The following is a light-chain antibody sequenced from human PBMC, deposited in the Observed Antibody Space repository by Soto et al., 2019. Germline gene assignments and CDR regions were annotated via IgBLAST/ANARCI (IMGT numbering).Light chain of an antibody. CDR1: QSVSSSY. Sequence: ETVLTQSPGTLSLSPGERGTLSCRASQSVSSSYLAWYQQKPGQAPRLLIYGASSRATGIPDRFSGSGSGTDFTLTISRLEPEDFAVYYCQQYGRSPPSWTFGQGTKVEIK. J-gene: IGKJ1*01. CDR3: QQYGRSPPSWT. V-gene: IGKV3-20*01. CDR2: GAS.